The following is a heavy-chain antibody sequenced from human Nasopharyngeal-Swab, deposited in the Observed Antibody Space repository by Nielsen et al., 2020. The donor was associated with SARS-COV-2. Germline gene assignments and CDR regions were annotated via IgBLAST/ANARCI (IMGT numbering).Heavy chain of an antibody. CDR3: ARQDVSGSYRFMVY. D-gene: IGHD3-16*02. J-gene: IGHJ4*02. Sequence: SETLSLTCTVSGGSIGTYYWSWIRQPPGKGLEWIGYIYYTGSTVYNPSLKGRVTLSVDTSENQFSLRLTSVTAADSAVYYCARQDVSGSYRFMVYWGQGTLVTVSS. CDR1: GGSIGTYY. CDR2: IYYTGST. V-gene: IGHV4-59*08.